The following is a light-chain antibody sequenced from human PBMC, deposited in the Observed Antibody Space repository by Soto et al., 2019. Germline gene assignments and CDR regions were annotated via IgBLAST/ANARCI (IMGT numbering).Light chain of an antibody. V-gene: IGKV1-5*03. J-gene: IGKJ1*01. Sequence: DIQMTQSPSTLSGSVGDRFTITCRPSQTISTWLAWYQQKPGKAPKLQIYNASTLKSGVPSRFSVSGSGTELTLTISSLQPDDFATYCGQHYNSYSEAFGQGTNVELK. CDR1: QTISTW. CDR3: QHYNSYSEA. CDR2: NAS.